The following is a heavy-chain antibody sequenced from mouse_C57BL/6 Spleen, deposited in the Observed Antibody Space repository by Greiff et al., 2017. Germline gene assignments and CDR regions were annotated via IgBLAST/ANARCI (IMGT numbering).Heavy chain of an antibody. CDR3: TSSYEGY. D-gene: IGHD1-1*01. CDR2: IDTETGGT. V-gene: IGHV1-15*01. CDR1: GYTFTDYE. J-gene: IGHJ2*01. Sequence: QVQLQQSGAELVRPGASVTLSCKASGYTFTDYEMHWVKQTPVHGLEWIGAIDTETGGTAYNQKFKGKAILAADKSSSTAYMELRSLTSEDSAVYYCTSSYEGYWGQSTTLTVYS.